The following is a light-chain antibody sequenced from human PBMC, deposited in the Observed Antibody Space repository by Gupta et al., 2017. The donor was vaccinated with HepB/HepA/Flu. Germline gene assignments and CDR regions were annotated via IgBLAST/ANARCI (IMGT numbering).Light chain of an antibody. J-gene: IGKJ2*04. CDR3: QQHDSLLSS. Sequence: DIEMTQCPCTLSASIGDRVTIPGRASQSISTWLAWYQQKPGKAPKLLIYKASSLESGVPSRFSGSGSGTEFTLTISSLQPDDFATYYCQQHDSLLSSFGQGTKLEIK. V-gene: IGKV1-5*03. CDR1: QSISTW. CDR2: KAS.